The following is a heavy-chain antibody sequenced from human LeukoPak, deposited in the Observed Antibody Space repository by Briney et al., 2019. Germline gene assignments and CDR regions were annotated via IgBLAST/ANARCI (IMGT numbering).Heavy chain of an antibody. V-gene: IGHV4-30-4*01. CDR1: GGPISSGDYY. Sequence: PSETLSLTCTVSGGPISSGDYYWSWIRQPPGKGLEWIGYIYYSGSTYYNPSLKSRVTISVDTSKNQFSLKLSSVTAADTGVYYCATEHRGGWGQGTLVTVSS. CDR3: ATEHRGG. CDR2: IYYSGST. J-gene: IGHJ4*02. D-gene: IGHD3-10*01.